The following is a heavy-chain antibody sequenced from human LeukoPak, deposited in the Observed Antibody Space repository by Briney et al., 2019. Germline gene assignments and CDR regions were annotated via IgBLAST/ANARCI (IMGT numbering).Heavy chain of an antibody. Sequence: PGGSLRLSCAASTFTFTHYWLSWVRQAPGKGLEWVANIKQDGSEKSYADSVKGRFTMSRDNAKKSVYLQMNSLRVEDTAVYDCARDRSGGYFDDWGQGTLVTVSS. J-gene: IGHJ4*02. D-gene: IGHD3-16*01. CDR3: ARDRSGGYFDD. V-gene: IGHV3-7*04. CDR1: TFTFTHYW. CDR2: IKQDGSEK.